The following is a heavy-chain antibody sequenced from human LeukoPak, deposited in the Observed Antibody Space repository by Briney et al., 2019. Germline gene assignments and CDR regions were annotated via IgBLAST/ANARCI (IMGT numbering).Heavy chain of an antibody. J-gene: IGHJ6*02. V-gene: IGHV1-46*01. CDR3: ATEGIYYYYGMDV. Sequence: AASVKVSCKASGYTFTSYYMHWVRQAPGQGLEWMGVINPSGGSTTYAQKFQGRVTMARDTSTSTVYMELSSLRSEDTAVYYCATEGIYYYYGMDVWGQGTTVTVSS. CDR2: INPSGGST. CDR1: GYTFTSYY.